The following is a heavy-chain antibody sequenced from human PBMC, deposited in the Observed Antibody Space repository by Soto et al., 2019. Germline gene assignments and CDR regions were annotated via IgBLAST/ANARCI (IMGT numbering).Heavy chain of an antibody. Sequence: ASVKVSCKASGYTFTSYYMHWVRQAPGQGLEWMGIINPSGGSTSYAQKFQGRVTMTRDTSTGTVYMELSSLRSEDTAVYYCARDQTTVGFDYWGQGTLVTVSS. D-gene: IGHD4-17*01. V-gene: IGHV1-46*01. CDR2: INPSGGST. CDR3: ARDQTTVGFDY. CDR1: GYTFTSYY. J-gene: IGHJ4*02.